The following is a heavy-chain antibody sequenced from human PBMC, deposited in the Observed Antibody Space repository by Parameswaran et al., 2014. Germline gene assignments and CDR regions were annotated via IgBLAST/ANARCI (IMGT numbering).Heavy chain of an antibody. CDR3: ARDSGWGGTRALDY. V-gene: IGHV4-59*01. D-gene: IGHD3-10*01. CDR1: GGSISSYY. J-gene: IGHJ4*02. CDR2: IYYSGST. Sequence: SETLSLTCTVSGGSISSYYWSWIRQPPGKGLEWIGYIYYSGSTNYNPSLKSRVTISVDTSKNQFSLKLSSVTAADTAVYYCARDSGWGGTRALDYWGQGTLVTVSS.